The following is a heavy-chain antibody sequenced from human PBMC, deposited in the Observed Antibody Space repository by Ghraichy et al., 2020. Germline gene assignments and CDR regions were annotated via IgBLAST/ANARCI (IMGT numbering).Heavy chain of an antibody. Sequence: GGSLRLSCTVSGFTFSKYGMNWVRQAPGKGLEWVSGISDRGDTTYYADSVKGRFTTSRDNSKNTLYVQMSSLRAEDTAVYYCAKGYSGYSSASDYWGQGTLVTVSS. CDR2: ISDRGDTT. D-gene: IGHD6-6*01. J-gene: IGHJ4*02. V-gene: IGHV3-23*01. CDR1: GFTFSKYG. CDR3: AKGYSGYSSASDY.